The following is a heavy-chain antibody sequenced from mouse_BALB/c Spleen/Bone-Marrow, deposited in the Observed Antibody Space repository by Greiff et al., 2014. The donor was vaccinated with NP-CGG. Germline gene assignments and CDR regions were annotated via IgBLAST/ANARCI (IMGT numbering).Heavy chain of an antibody. V-gene: IGHV5-17*02. CDR2: ISSGSSTI. J-gene: IGHJ4*01. D-gene: IGHD3-3*01. CDR3: SRSGTLGSMDY. Sequence: EVKLMESGGGLVQPGGSRKLSCAASGFTFSSFGMHWVRQAPEKGLEWVAYISSGSSTIYYADTMKGRVTISRDNPKNTLFLQMASLRSEDAAMDYCSRSGTLGSMDYWGQGTSVTVSS. CDR1: GFTFSSFG.